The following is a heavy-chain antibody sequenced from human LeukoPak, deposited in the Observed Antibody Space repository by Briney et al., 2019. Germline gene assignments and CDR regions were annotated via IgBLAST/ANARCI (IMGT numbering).Heavy chain of an antibody. D-gene: IGHD6-19*01. CDR2: MNPNSGNT. CDR3: ARDSHSSGWVVDY. V-gene: IGHV1-8*01. J-gene: IGHJ4*02. Sequence: ASVKVSCKASGYTFTSYDINWVRQATGQGLEWMGWMNPNSGNTGYAQKFQGRVTMTRNTSISTAYMELSSLRSEDTAVYYCARDSHSSGWVVDYWGQGTLVTVSS. CDR1: GYTFTSYD.